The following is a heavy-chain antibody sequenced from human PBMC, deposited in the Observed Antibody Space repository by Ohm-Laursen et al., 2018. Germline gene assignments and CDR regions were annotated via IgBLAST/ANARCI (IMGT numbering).Heavy chain of an antibody. CDR1: GFTFSSYG. CDR3: ARDGDRYCSGGSCYYYYYYGMDV. Sequence: SLRLSCAASGFTFSSYGMHWVRQAPGKGLEWVAVIWYDGSNKYYADSLKGRFNISRDNSKNTLYLQMNSLRAEDTAVYYCARDGDRYCSGGSCYYYYYYGMDVWGQGTTVTVSS. D-gene: IGHD2-15*01. V-gene: IGHV3-33*01. J-gene: IGHJ6*02. CDR2: IWYDGSNK.